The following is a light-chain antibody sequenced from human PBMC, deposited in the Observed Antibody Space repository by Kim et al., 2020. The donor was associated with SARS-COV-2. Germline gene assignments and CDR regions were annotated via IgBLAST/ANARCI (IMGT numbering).Light chain of an antibody. J-gene: IGKJ2*01. Sequence: EIVMAQSPATRPVSPGERAALSCRASQSISTNLAWYQVKPGQPPRLLIYGASTRATGVPDRFSGSGSGTDFTLTVSRVQSEDFAIYYCHQYNDWPPGDSFGQGPKLEI. CDR2: GAS. V-gene: IGKV3-15*01. CDR1: QSISTN. CDR3: HQYNDWPPGDS.